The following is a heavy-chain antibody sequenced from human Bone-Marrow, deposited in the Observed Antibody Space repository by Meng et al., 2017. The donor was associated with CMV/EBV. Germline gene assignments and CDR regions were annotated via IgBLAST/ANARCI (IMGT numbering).Heavy chain of an antibody. CDR2: INHSGST. Sequence: SQTLSLTCAVYGGSFSGYYWSWIRQPPGKGLEWIGEINHSGSTNYNPSLKSRVTISVDTSKNQFSLKLSSVTAADTAVYYCARPYSSSWYGYYYGMDVWGQGTTVTVSS. CDR1: GGSFSGYY. V-gene: IGHV4-34*01. CDR3: ARPYSSSWYGYYYGMDV. D-gene: IGHD6-13*01. J-gene: IGHJ6*02.